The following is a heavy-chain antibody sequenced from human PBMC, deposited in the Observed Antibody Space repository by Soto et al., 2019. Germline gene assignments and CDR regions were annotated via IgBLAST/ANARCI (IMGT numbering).Heavy chain of an antibody. Sequence: QVQLVQSGAEMKKPGASVKVSCTASGYTFTGYYIHWVRQAPGQGLEWMGWISPNSGGKKFAQKFQGRVTMTRDTSISTVYMEYSRLRSDDTAIYYCARDQTGYSSGWSSVAMDVWGQGTTVTVS. CDR3: ARDQTGYSSGWSSVAMDV. CDR1: GYTFTGYY. CDR2: ISPNSGGK. D-gene: IGHD6-19*01. V-gene: IGHV1-2*02. J-gene: IGHJ6*02.